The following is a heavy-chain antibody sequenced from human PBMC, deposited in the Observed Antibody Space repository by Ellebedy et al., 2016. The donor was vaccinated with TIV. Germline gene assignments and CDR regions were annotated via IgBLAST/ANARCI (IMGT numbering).Heavy chain of an antibody. CDR3: ARDRAHILTGYYIAY. CDR1: GYTFTGYY. CDR2: INPNSGDT. D-gene: IGHD3-9*01. J-gene: IGHJ4*02. Sequence: ASVKVSCNASGYTFTGYYMHWVRQAPGQGLEWMGWINPNSGDTTLAQKVQGRVTMTTDTSTTTAYMELRSLRSDDTAVYYCARDRAHILTGYYIAYWGQGTLVTVSS. V-gene: IGHV1-2*02.